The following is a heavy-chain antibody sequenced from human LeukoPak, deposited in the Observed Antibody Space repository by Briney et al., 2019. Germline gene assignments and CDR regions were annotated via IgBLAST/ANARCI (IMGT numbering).Heavy chain of an antibody. CDR3: AREAPEDCSSTSCYDGNWFDP. Sequence: PGGSLRLSCAASGFTFSSYALSWVRQAPGKGLEWVSAISGRGGGTHYADSVKGRFTISRDNSKNTLYLQMNSLRAEDTAVYYCAREAPEDCSSTSCYDGNWFDPWGQGTLVTVSS. V-gene: IGHV3-23*01. CDR2: ISGRGGGT. J-gene: IGHJ5*02. D-gene: IGHD2-2*01. CDR1: GFTFSSYA.